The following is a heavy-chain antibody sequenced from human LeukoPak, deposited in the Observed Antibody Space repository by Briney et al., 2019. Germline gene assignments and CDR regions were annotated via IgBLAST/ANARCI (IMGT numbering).Heavy chain of an antibody. Sequence: GGSLRLSCAASGFTFSSYAMSWVRQAPGKGLEWVSAISGSGGSAYYADSVKGRFTISRDNSKNTLYLQMNSLRAEDTAVYYCAKMTTVTGWFDPWGQGTLVTVSS. D-gene: IGHD4-11*01. CDR1: GFTFSSYA. J-gene: IGHJ5*02. CDR2: ISGSGGSA. V-gene: IGHV3-23*01. CDR3: AKMTTVTGWFDP.